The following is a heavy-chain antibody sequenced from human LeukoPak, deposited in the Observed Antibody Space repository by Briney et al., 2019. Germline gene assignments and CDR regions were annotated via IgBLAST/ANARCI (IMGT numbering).Heavy chain of an antibody. CDR1: GGTFSSYA. V-gene: IGHV1-69*13. CDR3: ATSPRRDSSGWQPFDY. Sequence: ASVKVSCKASGGTFSSYAISWVRQAPGQGLEWMGGIIPIFGTANHAQKFQGRVTITADESTSTAYMELSSLRSEDTAVYYCATSPRRDSSGWQPFDYWGQGTLVTVSS. D-gene: IGHD6-19*01. CDR2: IIPIFGTA. J-gene: IGHJ4*02.